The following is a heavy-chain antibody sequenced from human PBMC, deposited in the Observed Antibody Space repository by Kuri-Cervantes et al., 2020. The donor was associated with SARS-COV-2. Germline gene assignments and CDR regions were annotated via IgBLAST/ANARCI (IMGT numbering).Heavy chain of an antibody. J-gene: IGHJ4*02. D-gene: IGHD5-12*01. CDR1: GYTFTGYY. CDR3: ARCEYSGYDLDTYFDY. Sequence: ASVKVSCKASGYTFTGYYMHWVRQAPGQGLEWMGWINPNSGGTNYAQKFQGWVTMTRDTSISTAYMELSRLRSEDTAVYYCARCEYSGYDLDTYFDYWGQGTLVTVSS. CDR2: INPNSGGT. V-gene: IGHV1-2*04.